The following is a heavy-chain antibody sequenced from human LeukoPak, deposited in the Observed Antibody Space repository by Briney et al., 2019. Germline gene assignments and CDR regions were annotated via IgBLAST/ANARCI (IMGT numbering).Heavy chain of an antibody. CDR3: ARVDSSSLGGFDY. J-gene: IGHJ4*02. CDR2: INPNSGGT. CDR1: GYTFTGYY. V-gene: IGHV1-2*02. Sequence: ASVKVSCKASGYTFTGYYMHWVRQAPGQGLEWMGWINPNSGGTNYAQKFQGRVTMTRDTSISTAYMELSRLRSDDTAVYYCARVDSSSLGGFDYWGQGTLVTVSS. D-gene: IGHD6-6*01.